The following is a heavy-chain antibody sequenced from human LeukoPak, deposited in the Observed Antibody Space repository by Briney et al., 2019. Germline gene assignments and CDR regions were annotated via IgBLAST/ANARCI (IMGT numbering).Heavy chain of an antibody. D-gene: IGHD3-10*01. CDR1: GYTFPKYD. CDR2: MNPDIGNT. V-gene: IGHV1-8*01. Sequence: ASVKVSCTASGYTFPKYDINWVRQAPGQGGERMGWMNPDIGNTAYTQKFQGRVTMTSNTSISTAYMELSSLRSEDTAVYYCARSLSLVRGVIHYFDNWGQGTLVTVSS. CDR3: ARSLSLVRGVIHYFDN. J-gene: IGHJ4*02.